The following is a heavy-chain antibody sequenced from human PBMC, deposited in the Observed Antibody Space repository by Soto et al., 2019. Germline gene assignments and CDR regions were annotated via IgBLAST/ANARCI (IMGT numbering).Heavy chain of an antibody. CDR1: GFTFSDYF. CDR3: ARDLGPLGAFDI. V-gene: IGHV3-11*04. J-gene: IGHJ3*02. Sequence: GGSLRLSCAASGFTFSDYFMNWIRQAPGKGLEWVSYISNTGSTVYYADSVKGRFTISRDNAKNSLYLQMNSLRAEDTAVYYCARDLGPLGAFDIWGQGTMVTVSS. CDR2: ISNTGSTV.